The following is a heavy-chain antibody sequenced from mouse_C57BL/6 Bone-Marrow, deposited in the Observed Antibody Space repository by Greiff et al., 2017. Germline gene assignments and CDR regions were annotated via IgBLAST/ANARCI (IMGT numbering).Heavy chain of an antibody. CDR3: ARGYDYDVCYDMGD. CDR1: GYTFTNYW. CDR2: IYPGGGNT. J-gene: IGHJ4*01. Sequence: QVQLQQSGAELVRPGTSVKMSCKASGYTFTNYWIGWAKQRPGHGLEWIGDIYPGGGNTNYNEKFKGKATLTADKSSSTAYMQFSSLTSVDSAIYYGARGYDYDVCYDMGDWGKGTSVTVS. D-gene: IGHD2-4*01. V-gene: IGHV1-63*01.